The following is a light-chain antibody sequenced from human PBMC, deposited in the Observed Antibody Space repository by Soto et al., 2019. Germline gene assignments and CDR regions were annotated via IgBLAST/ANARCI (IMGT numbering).Light chain of an antibody. CDR3: QQYGTSPRT. J-gene: IGKJ1*01. V-gene: IGKV3-20*01. Sequence: EIVLTQSPGTLSLSPGERATLSCRASQSVISGYLAWYQQKTGQAPRLLIYDASSRATGIPDRFSDSGSGTDFTLTIVRLEPEDFAVYYCQQYGTSPRTFGQGTKVDIK. CDR2: DAS. CDR1: QSVISGY.